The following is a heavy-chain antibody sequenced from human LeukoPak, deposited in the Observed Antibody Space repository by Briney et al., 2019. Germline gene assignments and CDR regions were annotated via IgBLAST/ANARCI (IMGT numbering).Heavy chain of an antibody. CDR1: GFTFSSYA. V-gene: IGHV3-30*04. D-gene: IGHD5-18*01. CDR3: VLGGRIQLWLTPFDY. J-gene: IGHJ4*02. Sequence: GGSLRLSCAASGFTFSSYAMHWVRQAPGKGLEWVAVISYDGSNKYYADSVKGRFTISRDNSKNTLYLQMNSLRAEDTAVYYCVLGGRIQLWLTPFDYWGQGTLVTVSS. CDR2: ISYDGSNK.